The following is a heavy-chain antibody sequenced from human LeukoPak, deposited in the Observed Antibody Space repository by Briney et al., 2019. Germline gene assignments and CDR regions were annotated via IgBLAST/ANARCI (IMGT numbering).Heavy chain of an antibody. CDR3: AGGGCSSTSCHLYYYYMDV. Sequence: SVKVSCKASGGTFSCYAISWVRQAPGQGLEWMGGIIPIFGTANYAQKFQGRVTITTDESTSTAYMELSSLRSEDTAVYYCAGGGCSSTSCHLYYYYMDVWGKGTTVTVSS. CDR1: GGTFSCYA. D-gene: IGHD2-2*01. J-gene: IGHJ6*03. CDR2: IIPIFGTA. V-gene: IGHV1-69*05.